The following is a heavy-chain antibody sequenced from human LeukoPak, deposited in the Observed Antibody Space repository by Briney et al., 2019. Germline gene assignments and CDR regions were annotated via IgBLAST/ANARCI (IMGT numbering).Heavy chain of an antibody. CDR3: ARDRGTYSSGSDY. J-gene: IGHJ4*02. D-gene: IGHD6-19*01. CDR2: INPNSGGT. V-gene: IGHV1-2*02. Sequence: GASVKVSCKASGYTFTGYYMHWVRQAPGQGLEWMGWINPNSGGTNYAQKFQGGVTMTRDTSISTAYMELSRLRSDDTAVYYCARDRGTYSSGSDYWGQGTLVTVSS. CDR1: GYTFTGYY.